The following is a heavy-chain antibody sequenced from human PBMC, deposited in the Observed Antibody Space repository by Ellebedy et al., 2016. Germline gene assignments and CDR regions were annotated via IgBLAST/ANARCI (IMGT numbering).Heavy chain of an antibody. Sequence: GESLKISXAASGFTFSSYAMSWVRQAPGKGLEWVSAISGSGGSTYYADSVKGRFTISRDNSKNTLYLQMNSLRAEDTAVYYCAKERTLVGATYPTPYRYFDLWGRGTLVTVSS. J-gene: IGHJ2*01. D-gene: IGHD1-26*01. V-gene: IGHV3-23*01. CDR2: ISGSGGST. CDR1: GFTFSSYA. CDR3: AKERTLVGATYPTPYRYFDL.